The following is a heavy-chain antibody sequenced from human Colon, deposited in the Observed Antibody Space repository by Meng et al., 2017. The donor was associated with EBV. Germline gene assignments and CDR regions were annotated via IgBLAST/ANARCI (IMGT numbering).Heavy chain of an antibody. J-gene: IGHJ4*02. CDR1: RVSTSSSTDY. CDR2: ISYRGTT. D-gene: IGHD6-19*01. CDR3: GRPHLISVAVHFDY. V-gene: IGHV4-39*01. Sequence: QLPLQEPRPCLVKGSATRSLTCPCSRVSTSSSTDYWGGIPQPPGSGLQWIGSISYRGTTYYNPSLKSRVTTSVDTSNNQFPLKLSSVTAADTAVYYCGRPHLISVAVHFDYWGQRTLVTVSS.